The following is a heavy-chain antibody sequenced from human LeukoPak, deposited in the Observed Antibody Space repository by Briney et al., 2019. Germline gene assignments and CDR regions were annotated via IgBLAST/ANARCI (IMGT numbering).Heavy chain of an antibody. V-gene: IGHV4-34*01. D-gene: IGHD2-15*01. CDR3: ARAVGYCSGGSCSLDS. J-gene: IGHJ4*02. CDR2: IDHSGST. Sequence: SETLSLTCAVYGGSFSGYYWSWIRQPPGKGLEWIGEIDHSGSTNYSPSLKSRVTISVDTSKNQFSLKLRSVTAADTAVYFCARAVGYCSGGSCSLDSWGQGTLVTVSS. CDR1: GGSFSGYY.